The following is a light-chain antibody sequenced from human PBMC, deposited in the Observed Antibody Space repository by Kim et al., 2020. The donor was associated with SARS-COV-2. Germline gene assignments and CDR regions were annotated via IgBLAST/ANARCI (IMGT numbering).Light chain of an antibody. CDR1: QSVFHSANDKNN. CDR3: QQYYNTPWT. Sequence: DIVMTQSPDSLAVSLGERATIKCKSSQSVFHSANDKNNLAWYQQRPGQFPKLLIYWASTRESGVPDRFRGSGSGTDFTLTISSLQAEDVAVYYCQQYYNTPWTFGQGTKVDIK. CDR2: WAS. V-gene: IGKV4-1*01. J-gene: IGKJ1*01.